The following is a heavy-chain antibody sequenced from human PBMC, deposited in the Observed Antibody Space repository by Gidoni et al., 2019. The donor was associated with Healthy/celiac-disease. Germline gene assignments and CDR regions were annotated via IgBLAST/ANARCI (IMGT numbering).Heavy chain of an antibody. CDR1: GGSISANDYY. CDR2: IFYSGRT. D-gene: IGHD1-1*01. Sequence: QLQLQESGPGLVKPSETLSLTCPVSGGSISANDYYWGWIRQPPGKGLEWIGSIFYSGRTYYNPSLKSRLTISVDTSKNQFSLRLTSVTAADTAIYYCARHREASSTTFFIDFWGQGSLVTVSS. J-gene: IGHJ4*02. CDR3: ARHREASSTTFFIDF. V-gene: IGHV4-39*01.